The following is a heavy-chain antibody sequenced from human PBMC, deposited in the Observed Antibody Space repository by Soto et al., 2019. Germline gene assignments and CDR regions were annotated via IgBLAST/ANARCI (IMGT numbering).Heavy chain of an antibody. CDR2: INPNSGGT. J-gene: IGHJ4*02. CDR1: GYTFTCYY. D-gene: IGHD2-15*01. CDR3: ARVGVVVVAAYLLLMAY. Sequence: SVKVSCKASGYTFTCYYMHWVQQAPGQGLEWMGWINPNSGGTNYAQKFQGWVTMTRDTSISTAYMELSRLRSDDTAVYYCARVGVVVVAAYLLLMAYWGQGTLVTVSS. V-gene: IGHV1-2*04.